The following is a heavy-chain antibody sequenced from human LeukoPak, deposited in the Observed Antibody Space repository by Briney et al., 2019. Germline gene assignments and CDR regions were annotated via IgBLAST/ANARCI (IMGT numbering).Heavy chain of an antibody. J-gene: IGHJ4*02. V-gene: IGHV3-9*01. D-gene: IGHD5-24*01. CDR1: GFTFDDYA. Sequence: GGSLRLSCAASGFTFDDYAMHWVRQAPGKGLEWVSGISWNSGSIGYADSVKGRFTISRDNARNSLYLQMNNLKAEDTAVYYCARERDEGFDYWGQGTLVTVSS. CDR3: ARERDEGFDY. CDR2: ISWNSGSI.